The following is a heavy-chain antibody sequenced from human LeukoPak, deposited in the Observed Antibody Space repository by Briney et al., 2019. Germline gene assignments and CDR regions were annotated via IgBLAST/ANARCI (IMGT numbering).Heavy chain of an antibody. V-gene: IGHV3-21*01. Sequence: GGSLRLSCAASGFTFSSYSMNWVRQAPGKGLEWVSSISSSSSYIYYADSVKGRFTISRDNAKNSLYLQMNSLRAEDTAVYYCARARTAALYNWFDPWGQGTLVTVSS. CDR3: ARARTAALYNWFDP. D-gene: IGHD6-13*01. CDR1: GFTFSSYS. CDR2: ISSSSSYI. J-gene: IGHJ5*02.